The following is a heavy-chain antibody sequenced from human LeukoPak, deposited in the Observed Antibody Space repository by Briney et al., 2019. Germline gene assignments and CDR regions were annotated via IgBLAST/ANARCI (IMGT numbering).Heavy chain of an antibody. D-gene: IGHD4-11*01. CDR2: INPSGGSA. CDR1: GYTFASFY. J-gene: IGHJ4*02. CDR3: ARPFSNGSWYRPVGY. Sequence: ASVNLSCNAAGYTFASFYIHWVRQAPGLGLEWMGIINPSGGSASYAQKFQGRVTMTRDTSTSTVYMELSSLRSEDTAVYFCARPFSNGSWYRPVGYWGQGTLVTVSS. V-gene: IGHV1-46*01.